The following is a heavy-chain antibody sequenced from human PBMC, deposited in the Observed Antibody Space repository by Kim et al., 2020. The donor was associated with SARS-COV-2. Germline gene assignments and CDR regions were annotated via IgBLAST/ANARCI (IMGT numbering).Heavy chain of an antibody. CDR2: ISAYNGDT. Sequence: ASVKVSCKASGYSFTNFGMNWVRQAPGQGLEWMGWISAYNGDTNYAEKSRGRVTMTTDTSTSTAYLELRSLRSDDTAVYYCARGSRTTGYDYWGHGNLVTVSS. D-gene: IGHD3-9*01. V-gene: IGHV1-18*01. CDR3: ARGSRTTGYDY. CDR1: GYSFTNFG. J-gene: IGHJ4*01.